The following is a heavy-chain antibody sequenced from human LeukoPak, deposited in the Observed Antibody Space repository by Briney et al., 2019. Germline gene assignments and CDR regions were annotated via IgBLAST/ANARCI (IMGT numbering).Heavy chain of an antibody. Sequence: PSETLSLTCAVYGGSFSGYYWSWIRQPPGKGLEWIGEINHSGSTNYNPSLKSRVTISVDTSKNQFSLKLSSVTAADTAVYYCARGKGYYDSSGYYGRPWWRTENDAFDIWGQGTMVTVSS. CDR3: ARGKGYYDSSGYYGRPWWRTENDAFDI. V-gene: IGHV4-34*01. CDR2: INHSGST. D-gene: IGHD3-22*01. CDR1: GGSFSGYY. J-gene: IGHJ3*02.